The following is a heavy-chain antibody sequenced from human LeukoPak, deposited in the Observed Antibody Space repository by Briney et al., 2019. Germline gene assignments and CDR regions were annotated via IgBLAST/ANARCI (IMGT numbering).Heavy chain of an antibody. V-gene: IGHV4-39*01. CDR2: IYYSGTT. CDR3: ARTISQQLVKPPT. D-gene: IGHD6-13*01. Sequence: SGTLSLTCAVSGGSISSSSYYWGWIRQPPGKGLEWLGNIYYSGTTYYNPSLKSRVTISVDTSKNQFSLKLSSVTAADTAVYYCARTISQQLVKPPTWGQGTLVTVSS. J-gene: IGHJ5*02. CDR1: GGSISSSSYY.